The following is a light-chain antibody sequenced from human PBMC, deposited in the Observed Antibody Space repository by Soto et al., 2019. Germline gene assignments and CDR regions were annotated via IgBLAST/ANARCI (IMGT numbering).Light chain of an antibody. Sequence: QSVLTQPPSVSGAPGQRVTISCTGSSSNIGAGYDVHWYQQLPGTAPKLLIYGNSNRPSGVPDRISGSKSGTSASLPITGLQAEDEADYYCQSYDSSLSVVFGGGTKLTVL. V-gene: IGLV1-40*01. J-gene: IGLJ2*01. CDR3: QSYDSSLSVV. CDR2: GNS. CDR1: SSNIGAGYD.